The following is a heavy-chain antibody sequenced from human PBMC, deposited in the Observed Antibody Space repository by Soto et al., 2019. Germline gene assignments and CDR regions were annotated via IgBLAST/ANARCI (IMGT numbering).Heavy chain of an antibody. J-gene: IGHJ4*02. D-gene: IGHD5-12*01. Sequence: EVHLVESGGGVVHPGGSLRLSCAASGFSFSTWMHWVRQAPGKGLVWLSRINSDGSSISYADSAKGRFFVSRDNAKNTLYLQINSLTAEDTAVYYCTRGASGYGNFDYWGQGVLLTVSS. CDR2: INSDGSSI. V-gene: IGHV3-74*01. CDR3: TRGASGYGNFDY. CDR1: GFSFSTW.